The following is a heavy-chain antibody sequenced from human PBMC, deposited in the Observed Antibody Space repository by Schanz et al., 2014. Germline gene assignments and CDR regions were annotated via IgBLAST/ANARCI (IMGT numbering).Heavy chain of an antibody. CDR1: GYTFTSYG. D-gene: IGHD3-9*01. CDR3: ARDAADFYDILTEEDY. V-gene: IGHV1-18*01. J-gene: IGHJ4*02. Sequence: QIQLVQSGPEVKKPGATVKVSCKASGYTFTSYGISWVRQAPGQGLEWMGWISAYNGNTKYPQKLQGRVTMTTDTSTSIAYMELRSLRSDDTAVYYCARDAADFYDILTEEDYWGQGTLVTVSS. CDR2: ISAYNGNT.